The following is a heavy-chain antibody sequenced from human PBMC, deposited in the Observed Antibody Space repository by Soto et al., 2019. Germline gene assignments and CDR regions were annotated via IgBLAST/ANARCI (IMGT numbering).Heavy chain of an antibody. CDR1: GFTFSSYG. J-gene: IGHJ4*02. D-gene: IGHD3-22*01. V-gene: IGHV3-30*18. Sequence: QVQLVESEGGVVQPGRSLRLSCAASGFTFSSYGMHWVRQAPGKGLEWVAVISYDGSNKYYADSVKGRFTISRDNSKNTLYLQMNSLRAEDTAVYYCAKDDYDRTQWGQGTLVTVSS. CDR3: AKDDYDRTQ. CDR2: ISYDGSNK.